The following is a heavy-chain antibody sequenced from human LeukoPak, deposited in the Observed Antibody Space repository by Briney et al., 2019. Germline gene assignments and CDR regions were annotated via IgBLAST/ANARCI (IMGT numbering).Heavy chain of an antibody. Sequence: RSLRLSCTASGFTFGDYAMSWVRQAPGKGLEWVAVIWYDGRNKYYADSVKGRFTISRDNSKNTLYLQMNSLRAEDTAVYYCVKDLVNFDYWGQGTQVTVSS. CDR3: VKDLVNFDY. D-gene: IGHD2-21*01. J-gene: IGHJ4*02. CDR2: IWYDGRNK. CDR1: GFTFGDYA. V-gene: IGHV3-33*06.